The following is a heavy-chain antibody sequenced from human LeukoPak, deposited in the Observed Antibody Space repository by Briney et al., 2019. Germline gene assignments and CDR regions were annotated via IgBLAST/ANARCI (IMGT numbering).Heavy chain of an antibody. V-gene: IGHV4-39*07. J-gene: IGHJ4*02. D-gene: IGHD3-22*01. CDR1: GGSISSSSYY. CDR2: IYYSGST. CDR3: ARESLEDYYDSSGPNDY. Sequence: PSETLSLTCTVSGGSISSSSYYWGWIRQPPGKGLEWIGSIYYSGSTYYNPSLKSRVTISVDTSKNQFSLKLSSVTAADTAVYYCARESLEDYYDSSGPNDYWGQGTLVTVSS.